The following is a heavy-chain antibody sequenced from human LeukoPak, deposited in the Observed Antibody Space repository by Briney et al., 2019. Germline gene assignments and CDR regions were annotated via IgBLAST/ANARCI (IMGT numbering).Heavy chain of an antibody. CDR2: IFESGNT. D-gene: IGHD1-26*01. Sequence: SETLSLTCAVSGGSISGYWWSWIRQPPGKGLEWIGEIFESGNTNYNPSLKSRATISGDKSESLFSLRLTSVSVADTAVYYCARHQMGANTFDYWGQGTLVTVSS. V-gene: IGHV4-4*02. CDR3: ARHQMGANTFDY. J-gene: IGHJ4*02. CDR1: GGSISGYW.